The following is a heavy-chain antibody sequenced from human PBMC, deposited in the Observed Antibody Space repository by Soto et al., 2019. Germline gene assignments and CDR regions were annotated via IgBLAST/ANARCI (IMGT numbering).Heavy chain of an antibody. J-gene: IGHJ4*02. CDR1: GGTFSSYA. V-gene: IGHV1-69*12. D-gene: IGHD6-6*01. CDR2: IIPIFGTA. Sequence: QVQLVQSGAEVKKPGSSVKVSCKSSGGTFSSYAISWVRQAPGQGLEWMGGIIPIFGTANYAQKLQGRVTSTAEESTSTAYMELSSLRSEDTAVYYGARDDGQLVLDYWGQGTLVTVSS. CDR3: ARDDGQLVLDY.